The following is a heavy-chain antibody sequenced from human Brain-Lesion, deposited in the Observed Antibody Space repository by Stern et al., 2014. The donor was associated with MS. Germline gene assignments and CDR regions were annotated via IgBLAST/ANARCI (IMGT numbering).Heavy chain of an antibody. Sequence: VQLEESGAEVKKTGSSVKVSCQASGNTFTNRYLHWVRQAPGQALEWMGWITPFTGNTNYAQNFQDRVTITMDRSMSTAYMDLSSLRSDDTAIYFCAEGGSYCFVYWGQGTLVTVSS. D-gene: IGHD3-22*01. CDR1: GNTFTNRY. V-gene: IGHV1-45*02. CDR3: AEGGSYCFVY. CDR2: ITPFTGNT. J-gene: IGHJ4*02.